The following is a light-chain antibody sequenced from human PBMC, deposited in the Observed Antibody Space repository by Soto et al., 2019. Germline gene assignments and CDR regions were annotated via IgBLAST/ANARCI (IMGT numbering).Light chain of an antibody. J-gene: IGLJ1*01. CDR2: RNN. Sequence: SSSNIGSNYVYWYQQLPGTAPKLLIYRNNQRPSGVPDRFSGSKSGTPASLAISGLRSEDEADYYCAAWDDSLSAFYVFGTGTKVTVL. V-gene: IGLV1-47*01. CDR1: SSNIGSNY. CDR3: AAWDDSLSAFYV.